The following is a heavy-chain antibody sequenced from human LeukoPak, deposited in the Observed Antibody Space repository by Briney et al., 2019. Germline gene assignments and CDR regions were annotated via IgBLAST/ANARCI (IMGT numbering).Heavy chain of an antibody. J-gene: IGHJ4*02. Sequence: GGSLRLSCAASGFTFSSYGMSWVRQAPGKGLEWVSSISSSGGSTYYADSVKGRFTISRDNSKNTLYLQMNSVRAEDTAVYYCARGLRYSSSWYNFDYWGQGTLVTVSS. CDR3: ARGLRYSSSWYNFDY. CDR2: ISSSGGST. CDR1: GFTFSSYG. V-gene: IGHV3-23*01. D-gene: IGHD6-13*01.